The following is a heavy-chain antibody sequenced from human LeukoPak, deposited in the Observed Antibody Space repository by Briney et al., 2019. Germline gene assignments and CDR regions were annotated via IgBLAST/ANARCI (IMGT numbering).Heavy chain of an antibody. CDR2: IYYSGST. CDR1: GGSISSYY. CDR3: AGGYDFDY. D-gene: IGHD5-12*01. Sequence: SETLSLTCTVSGGSISSYYWTWIRHPPGKGLEWIGYIYYSGSTNYNPSFKSRLTISLDTSTNQFSLKLSSVTAADTAVYYCAGGYDFDYWGQGTLVTVSS. J-gene: IGHJ4*02. V-gene: IGHV4-59*08.